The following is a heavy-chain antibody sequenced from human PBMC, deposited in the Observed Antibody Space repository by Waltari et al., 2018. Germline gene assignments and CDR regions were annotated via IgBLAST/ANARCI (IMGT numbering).Heavy chain of an antibody. V-gene: IGHV3-30-3*01. CDR1: GFTFSSYA. D-gene: IGHD6-19*01. CDR3: ARDSRSSGWYGNYYYYMDV. J-gene: IGHJ6*03. Sequence: QVQLVESGGGVVQPGRSLRLSCAASGFTFSSYAMHWVRQAPGKGLEWVAVISYDGSNKYYADSVKGRFTISRDNSKNTLYLQMNSLRAEDTAVYYCARDSRSSGWYGNYYYYMDVWGKGTTVTISS. CDR2: ISYDGSNK.